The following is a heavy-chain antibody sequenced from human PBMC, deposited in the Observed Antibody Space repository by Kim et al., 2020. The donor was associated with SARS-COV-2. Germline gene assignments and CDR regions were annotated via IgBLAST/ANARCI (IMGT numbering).Heavy chain of an antibody. CDR3: ARXXXGXSIRVLGRFQXXX. D-gene: IGHD2-2*02. V-gene: IGHV4-39*01. J-gene: IGHJ4*02. CDR2: VYYTGST. CDR1: GASISSSGYY. Sequence: SETLSLTCTVSGASISSSGYYWGWIRQPPGKGLEWIGSVYYTGSTYYNPSLKSRVTIXXDTSKNQFSLKLXXVTAADTAVYYCARXXXGXSIRVLGRFQXXXWGQGXXXTVSS.